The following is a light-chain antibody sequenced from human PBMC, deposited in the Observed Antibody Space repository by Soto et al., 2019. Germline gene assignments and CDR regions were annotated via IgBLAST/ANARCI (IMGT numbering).Light chain of an antibody. Sequence: DSQMTQSPSTLSASVGDRVASSCRASQSISSWLAWYQQKPGKAHKFLIYAASNLQSGVPSRFSGSGSGTEFTLTISSLQPEDFATYYCQQSYSIPITFGQGTRLEIK. CDR3: QQSYSIPIT. CDR2: AAS. V-gene: IGKV1-39*01. CDR1: QSISSW. J-gene: IGKJ5*01.